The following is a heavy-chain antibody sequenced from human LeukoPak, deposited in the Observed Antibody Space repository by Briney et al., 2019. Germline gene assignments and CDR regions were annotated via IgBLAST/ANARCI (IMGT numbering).Heavy chain of an antibody. CDR1: GGSISSTNW. D-gene: IGHD5-18*01. V-gene: IGHV4-4*02. J-gene: IGHJ4*02. CDR2: VELSGRT. CDR3: ASPQRGYSYGYAGPFDY. Sequence: PSGTLSLTCGVSGGSISSTNWWTWVRQPPGEGLEWIGEVELSGRTNYNPSLKSRVTISVDTSKNQFSLRLSSVTAADTAVYYCASPQRGYSYGYAGPFDYWGQGTLVTVSS.